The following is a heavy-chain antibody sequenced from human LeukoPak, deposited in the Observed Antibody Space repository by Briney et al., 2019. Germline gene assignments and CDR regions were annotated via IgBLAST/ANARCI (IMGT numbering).Heavy chain of an antibody. J-gene: IGHJ4*02. Sequence: GGSLRLSCAASGFTFSSYAMHWVRQAPGKGLEWVAVISYDGSNKYYADSVKGRFTISRDISKNTLYLQMNSLRAEDTAVYYCAKGPMGATSFDYWGQGTLVTVSS. V-gene: IGHV3-30-3*01. CDR2: ISYDGSNK. D-gene: IGHD1-26*01. CDR1: GFTFSSYA. CDR3: AKGPMGATSFDY.